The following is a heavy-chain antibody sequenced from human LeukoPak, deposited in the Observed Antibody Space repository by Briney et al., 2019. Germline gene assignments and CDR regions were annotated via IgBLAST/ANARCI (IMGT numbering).Heavy chain of an antibody. Sequence: SSETLSLTCTVSGGSISSYYWSWIRQPPGKGLEWIGYIYYSGSTNYNPSLKSRVTISVDTSKNQFSLKVSSVTAADTAVYYCARELRFLEWLLSTGPSNAFDIWGQGTMVTDSS. J-gene: IGHJ3*02. V-gene: IGHV4-59*01. CDR2: IYYSGST. CDR1: GGSISSYY. D-gene: IGHD3-3*01. CDR3: ARELRFLEWLLSTGPSNAFDI.